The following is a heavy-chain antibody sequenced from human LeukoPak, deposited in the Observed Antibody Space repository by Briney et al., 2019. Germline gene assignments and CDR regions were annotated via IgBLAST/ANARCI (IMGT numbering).Heavy chain of an antibody. CDR1: GYTFTSYG. D-gene: IGHD2-2*01. CDR2: ISAYNGNT. V-gene: IGHV1-18*01. Sequence: ASVKVSCKASGYTFTSYGISWVRQAPGQGLEWMGLISAYNGNTNYAQKLQGRVTMTTDTSTSTAYMELRSLRSDDTAVYYCASYCSSTSCPPDAFDIWGEGTMVTVSS. CDR3: ASYCSSTSCPPDAFDI. J-gene: IGHJ3*02.